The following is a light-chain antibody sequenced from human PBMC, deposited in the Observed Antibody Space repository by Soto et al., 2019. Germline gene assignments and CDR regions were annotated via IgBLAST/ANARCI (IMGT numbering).Light chain of an antibody. V-gene: IGKV4-1*01. CDR2: WAS. J-gene: IGKJ1*01. CDR3: HQYCSIPRT. Sequence: DIVMTQSPDSLAVSLGERATINCKSTQSVLISSQNKNCITWYQQKPGQPPKVLIYWASTRESGVPDRFSGSGSGTDFTLTISSLQAEDVAVYYCHQYCSIPRTFGQGTMVEIK. CDR1: QSVLISSQNKNC.